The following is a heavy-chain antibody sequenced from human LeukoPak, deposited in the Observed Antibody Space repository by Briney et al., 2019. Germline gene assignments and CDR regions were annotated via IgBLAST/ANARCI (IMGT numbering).Heavy chain of an antibody. D-gene: IGHD3-9*01. CDR2: IYSGGST. CDR1: GFTVSSNY. J-gene: IGHJ6*03. CDR3: ARNLRYFDWLLSNYYYYMDV. V-gene: IGHV3-66*02. Sequence: GGSLRLSCAASGFTVSSNYMSWVRQAPGEGLEWVSVIYSGGSTYYADSVKGRFTISRDNSKNTLYLQMNSLRAEDTAVYYCARNLRYFDWLLSNYYYYMDVWGKGTTVTVSS.